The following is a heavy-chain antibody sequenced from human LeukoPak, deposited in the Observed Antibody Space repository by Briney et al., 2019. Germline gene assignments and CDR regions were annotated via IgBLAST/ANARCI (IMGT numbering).Heavy chain of an antibody. Sequence: PGGSLRLSCAASGFTFSSYVMHWVRQAPGKGLEWVAVISYDGSNKYYADSVKGRFTISRDNSKDTLYLQMNSLRAEDTAVYYCARGEWGYCSSTSCPVPDAFDIWGQGTMVTVSS. J-gene: IGHJ3*02. CDR2: ISYDGSNK. V-gene: IGHV3-30-3*01. CDR1: GFTFSSYV. CDR3: ARGEWGYCSSTSCPVPDAFDI. D-gene: IGHD2-2*01.